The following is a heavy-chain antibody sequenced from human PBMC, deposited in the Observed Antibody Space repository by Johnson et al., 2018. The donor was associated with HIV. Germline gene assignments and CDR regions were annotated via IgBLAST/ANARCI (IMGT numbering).Heavy chain of an antibody. D-gene: IGHD2-21*01. J-gene: IGHJ3*02. Sequence: MLLVESGGGLVQPGGSLRLSCAASGFTFSIYWLTWVRQAPGKGLEWVASILQDGGEKYFVAHGKVRFTISRDKAKNSLDLQMNSLRVEDTAVYYCASSQGSGEGAFDIWGQGTMVTVSS. CDR2: ILQDGGEK. V-gene: IGHV3-7*05. CDR1: GFTFSIYW. CDR3: ASSQGSGEGAFDI.